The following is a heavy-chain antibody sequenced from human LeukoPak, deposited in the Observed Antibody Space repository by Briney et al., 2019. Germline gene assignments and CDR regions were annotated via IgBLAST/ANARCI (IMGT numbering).Heavy chain of an antibody. CDR3: ARHIGGGIEDMDV. J-gene: IGHJ6*03. D-gene: IGHD3-16*02. CDR2: IYVTGT. V-gene: IGHV4-59*08. Sequence: TPSETLSLTCTVSGGSIGTFYWSWIRQSPGKGLEWIGYIYVTGTRYNPYLQSRVTILVDRSRNQFFLKLSSVTAADTAVYYCARHIGGGIEDMDVWGKGTKVIVSS. CDR1: GGSIGTFY.